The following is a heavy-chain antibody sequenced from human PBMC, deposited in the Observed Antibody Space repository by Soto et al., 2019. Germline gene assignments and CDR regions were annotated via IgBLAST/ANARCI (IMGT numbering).Heavy chain of an antibody. D-gene: IGHD3-3*01. CDR3: ARRGHDFWSGYHYYYYVDV. V-gene: IGHV3-21*01. Sequence: EVQLVESGVGLVKPGGSLRLSCAASGFTFSSYSMNLVRQAPGKGLERVSSISSSSSYIYYADSVKGRFTISRDNAKHSLYRQINSLRAEDTAVYYCARRGHDFWSGYHYYYYVDVWGNGTTVTVSS. CDR1: GFTFSSYS. J-gene: IGHJ6*03. CDR2: ISSSSSYI.